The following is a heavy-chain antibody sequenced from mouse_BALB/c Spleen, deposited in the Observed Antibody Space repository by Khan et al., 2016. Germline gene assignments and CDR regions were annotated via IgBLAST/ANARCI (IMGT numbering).Heavy chain of an antibody. Sequence: EVQLVESGPGLVKPSQSLSLTCTVTGYSITSDYAWNWIRQFPGNKLEWMGYINYSGSTSYNPSLKSRISITRDTSKNQFFLQLSSVTPDDTATYLCARGDYDGTYYAMDYWGQGSSVTVSS. CDR1: GYSITSDYA. J-gene: IGHJ4*01. CDR2: INYSGST. CDR3: ARGDYDGTYYAMDY. V-gene: IGHV3-2*02. D-gene: IGHD2-4*01.